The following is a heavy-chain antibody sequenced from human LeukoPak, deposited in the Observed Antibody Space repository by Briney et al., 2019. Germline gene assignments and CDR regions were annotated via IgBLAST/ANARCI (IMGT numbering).Heavy chain of an antibody. CDR2: IIPIFGTA. V-gene: IGHV1-69*05. J-gene: IGHJ6*03. CDR1: GYTFTSYD. D-gene: IGHD6-6*01. CDR3: ARTHQSIAARYYYYYYMDV. Sequence: GASVKVSCKASGYTFTSYDINWVRQATGQGLEWMGGIIPIFGTANYAQKFQGRVTITTDESTSTAYMELSSLRSEDTAVYYCARTHQSIAARYYYYYYMDVWGKGTTVTVSS.